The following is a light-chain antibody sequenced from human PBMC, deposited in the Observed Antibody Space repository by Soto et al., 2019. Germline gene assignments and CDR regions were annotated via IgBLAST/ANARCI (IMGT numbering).Light chain of an antibody. Sequence: DIQITQSPSTLSACLLDIVTITCRASQSISSWLAWYQQKPGKAPKLLIYKASSLESGVPSRFSGSGSGTEFTLTISSLQPDDFATYYCQHYNSYSEAFGQGTRWIS. J-gene: IGKJ1*01. CDR3: QHYNSYSEA. CDR2: KAS. CDR1: QSISSW. V-gene: IGKV1-5*03.